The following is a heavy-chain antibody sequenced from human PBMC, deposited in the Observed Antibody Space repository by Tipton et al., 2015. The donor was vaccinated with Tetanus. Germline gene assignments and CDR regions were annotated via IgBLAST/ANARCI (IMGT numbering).Heavy chain of an antibody. CDR2: VHYSRRT. D-gene: IGHD3-22*01. V-gene: IGHV4-61*08. J-gene: IGHJ2*01. Sequence: TLSLTCTVSGDSVRSGDHDWNWIRQPPGEGLEWIGYVHYSRRTNKSPSLKSRVTLSIDKSKNQFSVRLTSVTAADTAVYFCARGILNFDDTSQTYYWFFDLWGRGTPVTVSS. CDR3: ARGILNFDDTSQTYYWFFDL. CDR1: GDSVRSGDHD.